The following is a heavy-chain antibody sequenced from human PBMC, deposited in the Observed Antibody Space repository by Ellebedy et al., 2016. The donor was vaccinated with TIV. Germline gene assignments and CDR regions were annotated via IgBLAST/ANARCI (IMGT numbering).Heavy chain of an antibody. V-gene: IGHV4-34*01. CDR1: GGSFSGYY. CDR3: ARGTGRRGSSGWGTRPNWFDP. CDR2: INHSGST. Sequence: SETLSLTXAVYGGSFSGYYWSWIRQHPGKGLEWIGEINHSGSTNYNPSLKSRVTISVDTSKNQFSLKLSSVTAADTAVYYCARGTGRRGSSGWGTRPNWFDPWGQGTLVTVSS. J-gene: IGHJ5*02. D-gene: IGHD6-19*01.